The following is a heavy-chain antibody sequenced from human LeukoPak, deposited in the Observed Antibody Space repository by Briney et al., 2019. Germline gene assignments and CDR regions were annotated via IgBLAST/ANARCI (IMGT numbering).Heavy chain of an antibody. Sequence: ASVKVSCKASGYTFTSHGFSWVRQAPAHGREGMGWISAYNGNTNYAQKLQGRVTMTTDTSTSTAYMELRSLRSDDTAVYYCARGSVGALDYWGQGTLVTVSS. V-gene: IGHV1-18*01. CDR1: GYTFTSHG. J-gene: IGHJ4*02. CDR3: ARGSVGALDY. CDR2: ISAYNGNT. D-gene: IGHD1-26*01.